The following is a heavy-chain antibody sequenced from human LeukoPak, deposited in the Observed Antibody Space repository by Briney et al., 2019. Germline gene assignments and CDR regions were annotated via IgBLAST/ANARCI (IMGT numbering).Heavy chain of an antibody. Sequence: EGSLRLSCAASGFTFTRYGMVWVRQAPGKGLEWVSYISGSTSAVYYADSVRGRFTISRDNAKNSLYLQMNSLRDDDTAVYYCARRERQSANYYYFDYWGQGTLVTVSS. CDR2: ISGSTSAV. D-gene: IGHD4/OR15-4a*01. CDR1: GFTFTRYG. J-gene: IGHJ4*02. V-gene: IGHV3-48*02. CDR3: ARRERQSANYYYFDY.